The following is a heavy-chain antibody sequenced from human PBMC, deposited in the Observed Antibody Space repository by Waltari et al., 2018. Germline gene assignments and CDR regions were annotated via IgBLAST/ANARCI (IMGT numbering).Heavy chain of an antibody. J-gene: IGHJ4*02. CDR1: GGSISSSSYY. D-gene: IGHD3-16*02. V-gene: IGHV4-39*07. CDR2: IYYSGIT. Sequence: QLQLQESGPGLVKPSETLSLTCTVSGGSISSSSYYWGWIRQPPGKGLEWIGSIYYSGITYYNPSLKSRVTISVDTSKNQFSLKLSSVTAADTAVYYCARLVVHDYIWGSYRYIDYWGQGTLVTVSS. CDR3: ARLVVHDYIWGSYRYIDY.